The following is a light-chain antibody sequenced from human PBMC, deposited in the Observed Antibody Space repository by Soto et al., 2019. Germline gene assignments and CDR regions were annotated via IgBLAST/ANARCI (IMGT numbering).Light chain of an antibody. CDR2: AAS. J-gene: IGKJ5*01. CDR1: QAISNW. CDR3: QQARRFPIT. Sequence: DIQMTQAPSSLSASVGDRVTISCRASQAISNWLAWYQQKPGEAPKFLIYAASNLQSGVPSKFSVSGSGTDFTLTIGSLPPEDFAVYYCQQARRFPITFGQGTRLEIK. V-gene: IGKV1-12*01.